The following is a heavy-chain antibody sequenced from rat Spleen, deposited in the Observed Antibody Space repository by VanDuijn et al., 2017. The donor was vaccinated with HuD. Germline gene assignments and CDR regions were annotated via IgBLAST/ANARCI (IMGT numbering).Heavy chain of an antibody. Sequence: EVQLVESGGGLVQPGRSLKLSCVASGFTFNNYWMTWVRQAPTKGLEWVASIGPGGYSSFYRDSVQGRFTVSRDDAKSTLYLQLDSLRSEDTATYYCARHRAGRVFFFDYWGQGVMVTVSS. D-gene: IGHD1-11*01. CDR1: GFTFNNYW. V-gene: IGHV5-25*01. J-gene: IGHJ2*01. CDR2: IGPGGYSS. CDR3: ARHRAGRVFFFDY.